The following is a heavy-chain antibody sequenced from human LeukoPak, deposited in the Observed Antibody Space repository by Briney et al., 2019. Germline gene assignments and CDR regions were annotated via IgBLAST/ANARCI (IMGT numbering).Heavy chain of an antibody. D-gene: IGHD3-3*01. CDR1: GFTFSSYA. Sequence: GGSLRLSCAASGFTFSSYAMHWARQAPGKGLEYVPAISSNGGSTYYANSVKGRFTISRDNSKNTLYLQMGSLRAEDMAVYYCATMHDFWSGSPHNDYWGQGTLVTVSS. J-gene: IGHJ4*02. CDR3: ATMHDFWSGSPHNDY. CDR2: ISSNGGST. V-gene: IGHV3-64*01.